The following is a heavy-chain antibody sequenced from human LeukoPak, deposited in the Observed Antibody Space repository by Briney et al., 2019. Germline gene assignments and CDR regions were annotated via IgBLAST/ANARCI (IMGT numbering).Heavy chain of an antibody. D-gene: IGHD3-9*01. Sequence: GSLRLSCAASGFTFSSYSMNWVRQAPGKGLEWVSPISSSSSYIYYADSVKGRFTISRDNAKNSLYLQMNSLRAEDTAVYYCAKSKGFYDALTGYFSPFDYWGQGTLVTVSS. J-gene: IGHJ4*02. CDR3: AKSKGFYDALTGYFSPFDY. CDR1: GFTFSSYS. CDR2: ISSSSSYI. V-gene: IGHV3-21*04.